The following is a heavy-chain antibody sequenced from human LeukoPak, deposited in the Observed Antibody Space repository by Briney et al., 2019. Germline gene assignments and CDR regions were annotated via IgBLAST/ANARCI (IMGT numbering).Heavy chain of an antibody. D-gene: IGHD1-26*01. CDR2: IFHSGST. CDR1: GGSFSGYY. J-gene: IGHJ6*03. CDR3: ARSRATLSFYYMDV. Sequence: PSETLSLTCAVYGGSFSGYYWSWIRQPPGKGLEWIGYIFHSGSTNYNPSLKSRVTISVDTSKNQFSLRLRPVTAADTAVYYCARSRATLSFYYMDVWGKGTTVTVSS. V-gene: IGHV4-59*01.